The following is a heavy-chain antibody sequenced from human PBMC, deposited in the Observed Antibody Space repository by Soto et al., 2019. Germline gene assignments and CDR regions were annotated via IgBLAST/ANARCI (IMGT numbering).Heavy chain of an antibody. V-gene: IGHV3-74*01. Sequence: EVQLVESGGGLVQPGGSLRLSCAASGFTFSSYWMHWVRQAPGKGLVWVSRINSDGSSSTYADSVKGRFTVSRDNAKNTLYLQMNSRRAEDTAVYYCSRESGGSTPFDLWGRGTLVTVSS. J-gene: IGHJ2*01. CDR3: SRESGGSTPFDL. CDR2: INSDGSSS. D-gene: IGHD3-16*01. CDR1: GFTFSSYW.